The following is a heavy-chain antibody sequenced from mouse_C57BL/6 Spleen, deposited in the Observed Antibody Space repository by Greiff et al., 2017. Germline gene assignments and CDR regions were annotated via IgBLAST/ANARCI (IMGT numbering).Heavy chain of an antibody. CDR1: GFTFSDYY. V-gene: IGHV5-12*01. CDR2: ISNGGGST. J-gene: IGHJ4*01. D-gene: IGHD2-5*01. Sequence: EVHLVESGGGLVQPGGSLKLSCAASGFTFSDYYMYWVRQTPEKRLEWVAYISNGGGSTYYPDTVKGRFTISRDNAKNTLYLQMSRLKSEDTAMYYCARKTYYSNHGDYAMDYWGQGTSVTVSS. CDR3: ARKTYYSNHGDYAMDY.